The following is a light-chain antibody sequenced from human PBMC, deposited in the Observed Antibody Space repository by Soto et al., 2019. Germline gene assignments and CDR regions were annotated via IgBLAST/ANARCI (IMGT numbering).Light chain of an antibody. CDR1: SSDVGGYNY. Sequence: QSALTKPASVSGSPGQSITISCTGTSSDVGGYNYVSWYQQHPGRAPKLMIYEVSDRPSGVSNRFSGSKSGNTASLTISGLQAEDEADYYCSSYTSSKTWVFGGGTKLTVL. J-gene: IGLJ3*02. CDR3: SSYTSSKTWV. V-gene: IGLV2-14*01. CDR2: EVS.